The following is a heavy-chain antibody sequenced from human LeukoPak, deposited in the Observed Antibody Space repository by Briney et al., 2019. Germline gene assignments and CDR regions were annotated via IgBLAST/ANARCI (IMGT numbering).Heavy chain of an antibody. V-gene: IGHV3-30*18. CDR1: GFTFSRYG. CDR3: AKDRYDSSGYLFDY. Sequence: PGRSLRLSCAASGFTFSRYGMHWVRQAPGKGLEWVAIVSNDGSNKYYADSVKGRFAISRDNSKNTLYLQMNSLRAEDTAVYYCAKDRYDSSGYLFDYWGQGALVTVSS. CDR2: VSNDGSNK. J-gene: IGHJ4*02. D-gene: IGHD3-22*01.